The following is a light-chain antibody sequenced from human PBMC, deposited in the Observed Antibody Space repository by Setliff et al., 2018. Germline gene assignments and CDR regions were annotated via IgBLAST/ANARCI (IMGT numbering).Light chain of an antibody. CDR2: DVT. CDR3: SSYTVGSTLAV. J-gene: IGLJ1*01. Sequence: QSALTQPASVSGSPGQSITFSCTGSSSDVGGYDYVSWYQQHPGKAPKLLIYDVTNRPSGVSNRFSGSKSGNTASLTISGLQAEDEVEYFCSSYTVGSTLAVFGTGTKGTVL. V-gene: IGLV2-14*03. CDR1: SSDVGGYDY.